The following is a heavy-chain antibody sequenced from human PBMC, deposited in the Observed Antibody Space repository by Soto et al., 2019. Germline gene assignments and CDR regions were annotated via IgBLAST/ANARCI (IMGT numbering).Heavy chain of an antibody. V-gene: IGHV1-69*01. D-gene: IGHD3-3*01. CDR3: ARGRYYDFCSGYSGYYFDY. J-gene: IGHJ4*02. CDR2: IIPIFGTA. CDR1: GGTFSSYA. Sequence: QVQLVQSGAEVKKPGSSVKVSCKASGGTFSSYAISWVRQAPGQGLEWMGGIIPIFGTANYAHKFQGRVTITADESTSTAYMELSSLRSEDTAVYYCARGRYYDFCSGYSGYYFDYWGQGTLVTVSS.